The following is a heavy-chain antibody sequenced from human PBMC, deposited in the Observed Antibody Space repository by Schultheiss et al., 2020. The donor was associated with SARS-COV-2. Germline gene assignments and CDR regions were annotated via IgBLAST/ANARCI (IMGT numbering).Heavy chain of an antibody. D-gene: IGHD3-9*01. CDR3: ARDEAYYDILTGYYRGDGFDY. V-gene: IGHV4-59*12. CDR1: GGSISSYY. J-gene: IGHJ4*02. CDR2: IYYSGST. Sequence: SETLSLTCTVSGGSISSYYWSWIRQPPGKGLEWIGSIYYSGSTNYNPSLKSRVTISVDTSKNQFSLKLSSVTAADTAVYYCARDEAYYDILTGYYRGDGFDYWGQGTLVTVSS.